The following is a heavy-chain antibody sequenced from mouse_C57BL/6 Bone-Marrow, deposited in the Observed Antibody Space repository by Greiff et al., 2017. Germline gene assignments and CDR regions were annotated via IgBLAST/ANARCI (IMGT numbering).Heavy chain of an antibody. Sequence: EVQLVESGPGLVKPSQSLSLTCSVTGYSITSGYYWNWIRQFPGNKLEWMGYISYDGSNNYNPSLKNRISITRDTSKNQFFLKLNSVTTEDTATYYCARSYDGWYFDVWGTGTTVTVSS. J-gene: IGHJ1*03. V-gene: IGHV3-6*01. CDR3: ARSYDGWYFDV. D-gene: IGHD2-12*01. CDR1: GYSITSGYY. CDR2: ISYDGSN.